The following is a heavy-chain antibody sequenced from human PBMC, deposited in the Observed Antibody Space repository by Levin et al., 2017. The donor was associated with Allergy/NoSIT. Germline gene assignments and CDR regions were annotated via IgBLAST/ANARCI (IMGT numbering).Heavy chain of an antibody. CDR2: IYHNGAT. D-gene: IGHD5-24*01. CDR1: GSSITNFIW. CDR3: ARMARSRHFDN. J-gene: IGHJ4*02. Sequence: SQTLSLTCSVSGSSITNFIWWGWIRQPPGKGLEWIGYIYHNGATQYNPSLKSRATLSVDPSKNQIFLRLISRTAVDTAVYYYARMARSRHFDNWGQGTLVAVS. V-gene: IGHV4-28*01.